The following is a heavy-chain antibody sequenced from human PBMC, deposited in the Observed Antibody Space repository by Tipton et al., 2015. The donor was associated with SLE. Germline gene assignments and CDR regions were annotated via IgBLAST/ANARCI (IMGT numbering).Heavy chain of an antibody. CDR3: ARDSSLTVTSDAFDI. V-gene: IGHV3-21*01. J-gene: IGHJ3*02. CDR1: GFTFSSYS. Sequence: SLRLSCAASGFTFSSYSMNWVRQAPGKGLEWVSSISSSSSYIYYADSVKGRFTIPRDNAKNSLYLQMNSLRAEDTAVYYCARDSSLTVTSDAFDIWGQGTMVTVSS. CDR2: ISSSSSYI. D-gene: IGHD4-17*01.